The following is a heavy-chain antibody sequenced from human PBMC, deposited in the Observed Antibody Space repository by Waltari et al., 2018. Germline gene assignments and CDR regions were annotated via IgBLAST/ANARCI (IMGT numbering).Heavy chain of an antibody. J-gene: IGHJ4*02. CDR3: AKNFPTPYYFDY. V-gene: IGHV3-21*01. Sequence: EVQLVESGGGLVKPGGSLRLSCVASGFTFTSYNMNWVRQAPGKGLGWVSSISSSSNYIYYADSVRGRFTISRDNAKNSLYLQMNSLRAEDTAVYYCAKNFPTPYYFDYWGQGTLVTVSS. CDR2: ISSSSNYI. CDR1: GFTFTSYN.